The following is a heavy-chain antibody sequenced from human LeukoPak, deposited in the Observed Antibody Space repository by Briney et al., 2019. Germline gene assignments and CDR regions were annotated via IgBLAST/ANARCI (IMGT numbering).Heavy chain of an antibody. CDR2: IYYSGST. V-gene: IGHV4-39*07. CDR1: GGSISSSSYY. CDR3: AREAPSIAARLGGFDP. J-gene: IGHJ5*02. D-gene: IGHD6-6*01. Sequence: SETLSLTCTVSGGSISSSSYYWGWIRQPPGKGLEWIGSIYYSGSTYYNPSLKSRVTISVDTSKNQFSLKLSSVTAADTAVYYCAREAPSIAARLGGFDPWGQGKLVTVSS.